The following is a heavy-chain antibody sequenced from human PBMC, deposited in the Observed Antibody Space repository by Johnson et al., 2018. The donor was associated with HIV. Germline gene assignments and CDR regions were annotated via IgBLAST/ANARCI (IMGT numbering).Heavy chain of an antibody. V-gene: IGHV3-30*02. J-gene: IGHJ3*02. D-gene: IGHD6-25*01. Sequence: QVQLVESGGGVVQPGKSLTLSCVSSGLSFSNLGIHWVRQAPGKGLEWVAFIRYDGSNKYYADSVKGRFTISRDNSKNTLYLQMNSLRAEDTAVYYCAKETPSSGGTFDIWGQGTMVTVSS. CDR2: IRYDGSNK. CDR1: GLSFSNLG. CDR3: AKETPSSGGTFDI.